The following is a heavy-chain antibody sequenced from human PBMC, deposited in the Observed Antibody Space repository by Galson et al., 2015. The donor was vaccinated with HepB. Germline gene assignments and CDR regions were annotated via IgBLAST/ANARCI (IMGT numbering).Heavy chain of an antibody. J-gene: IGHJ6*02. CDR2: IYYSGTT. CDR3: ARDRGDGYNYPYGLDV. V-gene: IGHV4-31*03. CDR1: GGSISSGGYY. Sequence: TLSLTCTVSGGSISSGGYYWSWIRQHPGKGLEWIGYIYYSGTTYYNPSLKSRVTILLDTSKNQFSLKLSSVTVEDTAVYYCARDRGDGYNYPYGLDVWGQGTTVTVSS. D-gene: IGHD5-24*01.